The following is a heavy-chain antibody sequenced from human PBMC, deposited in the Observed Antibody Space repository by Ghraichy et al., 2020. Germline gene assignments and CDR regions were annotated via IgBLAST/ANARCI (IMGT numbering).Heavy chain of an antibody. CDR2: IWYDGSNK. D-gene: IGHD2-2*02. CDR1: GFTFSSYG. V-gene: IGHV3-33*01. J-gene: IGHJ4*02. Sequence: GGSLRLSCAASGFTFSSYGMHWVRQAPGKGLEWVAVIWYDGSNKYYADSVKGRFTISRDNSKNTLYLQMNSLRAEDTAVYYCARGNLGYCSSTSCYTGMGYFDYWGQGTLVTVSS. CDR3: ARGNLGYCSSTSCYTGMGYFDY.